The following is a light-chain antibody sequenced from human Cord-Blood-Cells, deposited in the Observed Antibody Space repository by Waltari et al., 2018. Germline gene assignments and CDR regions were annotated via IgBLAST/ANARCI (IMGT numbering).Light chain of an antibody. V-gene: IGKV1-39*01. CDR3: QQSYSTPLIT. CDR2: AAS. Sequence: DIQMTQSPSSLSASVGDRVTITCRASQSISSYLNWYQQKPGKAPKLLIYAASSLQSGVPSRFSGSGSGTDFTLTISSLQPEDFATYYCQQSYSTPLITFGQWTRLEIK. J-gene: IGKJ5*01. CDR1: QSISSY.